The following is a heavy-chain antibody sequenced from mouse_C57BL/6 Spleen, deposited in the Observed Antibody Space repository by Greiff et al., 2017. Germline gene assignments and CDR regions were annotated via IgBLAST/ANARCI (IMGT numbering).Heavy chain of an antibody. J-gene: IGHJ2*01. CDR3: ARHGDNFPFDY. V-gene: IGHV5-6*01. CDR2: ISSGGSYT. CDR1: GFTFSSYG. Sequence: VQLKESGGDLVKPGGSLKLSCAASGFTFSSYGMSWVRQTPDKRLEWVATISSGGSYTYYPDSVKGRFTISRDNAKNTLYLQMSSLKSEDTAMYYCARHGDNFPFDYWGQGTTLTVSS. D-gene: IGHD1-3*01.